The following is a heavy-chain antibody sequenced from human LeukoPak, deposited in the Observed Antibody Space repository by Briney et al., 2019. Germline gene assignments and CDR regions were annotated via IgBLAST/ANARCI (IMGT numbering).Heavy chain of an antibody. CDR1: GGSISSYY. D-gene: IGHD3-16*01. J-gene: IGHJ4*02. CDR3: ARGDYDYVWGV. CDR2: INHSGST. Sequence: SETLSLTCTVSGGSISSYYWSWIRQPPGKGLEWIGEINHSGSTNYNPSLKSRVTISVDTSKNQFSLKLSSVTAADTAVYYCARGDYDYVWGVWGQGTLVTVSS. V-gene: IGHV4-34*01.